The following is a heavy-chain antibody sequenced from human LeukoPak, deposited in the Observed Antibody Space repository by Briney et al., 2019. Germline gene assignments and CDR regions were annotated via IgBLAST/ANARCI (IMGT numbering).Heavy chain of an antibody. CDR3: ARAPSLIAARPRNWFDP. Sequence: ASVKVSCKASGYTFTIYDINWVRQATGQGLEWMGWMNPSSGNTGYAQKFQGRVTITRNTSISTAYMELSSLRSEDTAVYYCARAPSLIAARPRNWFDPWGQGTLVTVSS. CDR2: MNPSSGNT. V-gene: IGHV1-8*03. CDR1: GYTFTIYD. D-gene: IGHD6-6*01. J-gene: IGHJ5*02.